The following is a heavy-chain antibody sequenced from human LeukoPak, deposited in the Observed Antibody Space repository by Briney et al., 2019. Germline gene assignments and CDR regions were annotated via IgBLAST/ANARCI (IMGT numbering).Heavy chain of an antibody. CDR3: ARDGGYFDY. J-gene: IGHJ4*02. CDR1: GYTFTSYG. V-gene: IGHV1-18*01. Sequence: ASVKVSCKASGYTFTSYGITWVRQAPGQGLEWMGWISGYSGNTDYAQSLQGRVTMTTDTSTNTAYMELRSLRSDDTAVYYCARDGGYFDYWGQGTLVSVS. CDR2: ISGYSGNT.